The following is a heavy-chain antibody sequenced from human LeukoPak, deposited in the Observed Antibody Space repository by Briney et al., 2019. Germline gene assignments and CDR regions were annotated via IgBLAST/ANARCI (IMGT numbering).Heavy chain of an antibody. D-gene: IGHD4-23*01. Sequence: PSETLYLTCAVSGYSISSGYYWGWIRQPPGKGLEWIRSISHSGSTYYNPSLKSRVTISVDTSKNQFSLKLSAVTAADPAVYYGASLELRWWYFDYWGQGTLVTVSS. V-gene: IGHV4-38-2*01. CDR3: ASLELRWWYFDY. CDR2: ISHSGST. J-gene: IGHJ4*02. CDR1: GYSISSGYY.